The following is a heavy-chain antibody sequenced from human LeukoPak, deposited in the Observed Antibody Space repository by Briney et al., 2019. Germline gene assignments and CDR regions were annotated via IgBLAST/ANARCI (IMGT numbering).Heavy chain of an antibody. CDR2: IRSSSSYI. CDR3: ARPREYSGYVLDY. J-gene: IGHJ4*02. CDR1: GLTFSSYT. Sequence: GGSLRLSCAASGLTFSSYTMNWVRQAPGKGLEWVSSIRSSSSYINYADSVKGRFTISRDNAKSTLFLQMNSLRAEDTAVYYCARPREYSGYVLDYWGQGTLVTVSA. V-gene: IGHV3-21*01. D-gene: IGHD5-12*01.